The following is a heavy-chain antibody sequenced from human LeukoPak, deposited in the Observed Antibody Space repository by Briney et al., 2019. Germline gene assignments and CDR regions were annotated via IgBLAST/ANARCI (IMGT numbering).Heavy chain of an antibody. CDR1: GYTFTGYN. CDR2: INPNSGGT. V-gene: IGHV1-2*02. D-gene: IGHD3-3*01. Sequence: ASVKVSCKASGYTFTGYNMHWVRQAPGQGLEWMGWINPNSGGTNYAQKFQGRVTMTRDTSISTAYMGLSRLRSDDTAVYYCARSYDFWSRYYYGMDVWGQGTTVTVSS. CDR3: ARSYDFWSRYYYGMDV. J-gene: IGHJ6*02.